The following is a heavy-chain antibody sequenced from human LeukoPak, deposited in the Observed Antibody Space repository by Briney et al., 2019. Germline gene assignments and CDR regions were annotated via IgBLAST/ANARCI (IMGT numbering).Heavy chain of an antibody. CDR1: GYTFTGYY. D-gene: IGHD1-26*01. V-gene: IGHV1-2*02. J-gene: IGHJ4*02. CDR2: INPNSGGT. Sequence: ASVKVSCKASGYTFTGYYMHWVRQAPGQGLEWMGWINPNSGGTNYAQKFQGRVTMTRDTSISTAYMELSRLRSDDTAVYYCARVFSLSVVGATDYWGQGTLVTVSS. CDR3: ARVFSLSVVGATDY.